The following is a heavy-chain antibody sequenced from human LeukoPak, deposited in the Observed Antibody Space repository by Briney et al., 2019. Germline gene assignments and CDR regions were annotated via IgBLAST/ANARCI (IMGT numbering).Heavy chain of an antibody. Sequence: GGSLRLSCSASGFPFSSYAMHWVRXAPGKXLEYVSAISYSGGSTYYADSVKGRFTIPRDNSKNPLYLQMSSLRAEAPAVYFCVRGYSFGPYGMDVWGQGTTVTVS. CDR2: ISYSGGST. J-gene: IGHJ6*02. CDR3: VRGYSFGPYGMDV. D-gene: IGHD2-15*01. CDR1: GFPFSSYA. V-gene: IGHV3-64D*09.